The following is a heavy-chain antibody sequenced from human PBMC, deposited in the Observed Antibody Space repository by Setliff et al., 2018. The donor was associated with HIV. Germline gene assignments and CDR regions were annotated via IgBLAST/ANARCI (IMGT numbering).Heavy chain of an antibody. J-gene: IGHJ5*02. V-gene: IGHV4-61*02. D-gene: IGHD1-1*01. CDR2: INTSGTT. Sequence: LSLTCTVSGGSISSATYYWNWIRQPAGKALEWIGRINTSGTTIYSPSLKSRVTISLEKSNNQFSLKLSSVTAADTAVYYFARDFKRYNSPCRFDPWGQGILVTVSS. CDR1: GGSISSATYY. CDR3: ARDFKRYNSPCRFDP.